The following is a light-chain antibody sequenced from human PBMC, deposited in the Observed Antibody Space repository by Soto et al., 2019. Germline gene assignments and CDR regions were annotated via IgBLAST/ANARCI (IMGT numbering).Light chain of an antibody. CDR2: TNN. CDR3: AAWDDRLNGRV. Sequence: QAVLTQPHSGSGTPGERVTISCSGRISNMGSSNVNWYQQLPGTAPTLLIYTNNQRPSGVPDRFSGSKSGPSASLAISGLQSEDEAAYSCAAWDDRLNGRVFRTRTKVTVL. V-gene: IGLV1-44*01. CDR1: ISNMGSSN. J-gene: IGLJ1*01.